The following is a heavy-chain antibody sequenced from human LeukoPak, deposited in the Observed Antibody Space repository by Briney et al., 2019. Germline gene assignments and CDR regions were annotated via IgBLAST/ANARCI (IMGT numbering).Heavy chain of an antibody. CDR1: GYTFSIYD. D-gene: IGHD3-3*01. CDR2: ISGYSGNT. Sequence: ASVTVSFKASGYTFSIYDITWVRQAPGQGLEWMGWISGYSGNTKYAQKFQDRVTMTTDTSTNTAYMELRSLRSDDTAVYYCARHGSHFGLIIKFEYWGQGTLVTVSS. J-gene: IGHJ4*02. CDR3: ARHGSHFGLIIKFEY. V-gene: IGHV1-18*01.